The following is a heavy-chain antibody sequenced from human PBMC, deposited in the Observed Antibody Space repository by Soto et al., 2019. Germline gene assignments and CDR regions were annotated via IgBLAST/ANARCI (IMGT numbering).Heavy chain of an antibody. V-gene: IGHV3-15*01. D-gene: IGHD2-21*01. CDR1: GFTFSNAW. J-gene: IGHJ4*02. Sequence: GGSLRLSCAASGFTFSNAWMSWVRQAPGKGLEWVGRIKSKTDGGTTDYAAPVKGRFTISRDDSKNTLYLQMNSLKTEDTAVYYCTTDLLPIVVVIATDYWGQGTLVTVSS. CDR2: IKSKTDGGTT. CDR3: TTDLLPIVVVIATDY.